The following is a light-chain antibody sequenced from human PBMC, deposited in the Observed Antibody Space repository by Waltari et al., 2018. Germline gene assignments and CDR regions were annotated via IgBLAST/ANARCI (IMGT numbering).Light chain of an antibody. Sequence: EIQMTQSPSSLSVSVGDRVTITCRASQGISSNLAWYQQKPGKAPELLIFAASTLQSGVPSRFSGSGSGTDFTLTISSLQPEDFATYYCQQLSIYPYTFGQGTKLEIE. CDR3: QQLSIYPYT. J-gene: IGKJ2*01. V-gene: IGKV1-9*01. CDR2: AAS. CDR1: QGISSN.